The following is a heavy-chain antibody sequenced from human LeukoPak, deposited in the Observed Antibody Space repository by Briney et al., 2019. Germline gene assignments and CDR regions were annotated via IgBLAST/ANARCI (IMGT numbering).Heavy chain of an antibody. V-gene: IGHV4-61*02. D-gene: IGHD3-3*01. CDR3: ARDLRHYDFWSGYCTDAFDI. J-gene: IGHJ3*02. CDR1: GGSISSVNYY. Sequence: SETLSLTCTVSGGSISSVNYYWSWIRQPAGKGLEWIGRIYTSGSINYNPSLKSRVTISVDTSKNQFSLKLTSVTAADTAVYYCARDLRHYDFWSGYCTDAFDIWGQGTMVTVSS. CDR2: IYTSGSI.